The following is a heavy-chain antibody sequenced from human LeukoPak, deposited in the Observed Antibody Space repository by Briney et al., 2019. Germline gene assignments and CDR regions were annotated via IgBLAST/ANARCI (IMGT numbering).Heavy chain of an antibody. CDR3: ARQIGYDNVWGSYRSHQYYFDY. J-gene: IGHJ4*02. V-gene: IGHV3-53*01. CDR2: IYSGGST. D-gene: IGHD3-16*02. CDR1: GFTVSSNY. Sequence: GGSLRLYCAASGFTVSSNYMSWVRQGPGKGLEWVSVIYSGGSTYYADSVKGRFTISRDNSKNTLYLQMNSLRAEDTAVYYCARQIGYDNVWGSYRSHQYYFDYWAQGTLVTVSS.